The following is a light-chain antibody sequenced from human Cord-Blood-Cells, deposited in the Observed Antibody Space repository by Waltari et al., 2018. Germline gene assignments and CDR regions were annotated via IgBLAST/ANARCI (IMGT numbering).Light chain of an antibody. Sequence: QSALTQPASVSGSPGQSITISCTGTSSDDGGYNYVSWYQQHPGKAPKLMIYDVSNRPSGVSNRFSGSKSGNTASLTISGLQAEDEADYYCSSYTSSWVVFGGGTKLTVL. J-gene: IGLJ2*01. CDR2: DVS. V-gene: IGLV2-14*01. CDR1: SSDDGGYNY. CDR3: SSYTSSWVV.